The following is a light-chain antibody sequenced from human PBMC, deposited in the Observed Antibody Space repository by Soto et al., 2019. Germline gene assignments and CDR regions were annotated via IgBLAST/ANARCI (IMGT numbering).Light chain of an antibody. J-gene: IGKJ4*01. CDR3: QQYNNWPLT. Sequence: EIVMTQSPATLSVSPGERATLSCRASQSITGNLTWYQQKPGQAPRLLIYDASTRATGIPARFSGSGSGTEFTLTISSLQPEDFAVYYCQQYNNWPLTFGGGTKVEIK. V-gene: IGKV3-15*01. CDR1: QSITGN. CDR2: DAS.